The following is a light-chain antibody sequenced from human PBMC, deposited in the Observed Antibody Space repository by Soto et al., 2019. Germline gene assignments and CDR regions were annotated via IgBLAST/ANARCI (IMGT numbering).Light chain of an antibody. CDR3: QQYFNTPPT. V-gene: IGKV4-1*01. CDR1: QNVLNRANDKNY. Sequence: DIVLTQSPDSLAVSLGERATINCKSSQNVLNRANDKNYIAWYQQKPGQPPKLLIYWASTRESDVPDRFSGSESATAFTLTISRLQAGDVAVYFCQQYFNTPPTFGGGTKVEIK. CDR2: WAS. J-gene: IGKJ4*01.